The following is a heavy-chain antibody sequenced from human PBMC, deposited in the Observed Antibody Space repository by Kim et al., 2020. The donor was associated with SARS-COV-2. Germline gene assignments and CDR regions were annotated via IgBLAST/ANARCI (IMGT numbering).Heavy chain of an antibody. CDR2: T. Sequence: TNDNPSLKSRVTISVDTSKNQFSLKLSSVTAADTAVYYWARGLGDYFDYWGQGTLVTVSS. J-gene: IGHJ4*02. V-gene: IGHV4-34*01. CDR3: ARGLGDYFDY. D-gene: IGHD3-16*01.